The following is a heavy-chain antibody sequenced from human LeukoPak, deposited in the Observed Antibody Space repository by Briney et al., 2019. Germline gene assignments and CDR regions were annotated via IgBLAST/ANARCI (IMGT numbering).Heavy chain of an antibody. CDR2: IHSDGIST. D-gene: IGHD3-10*02. CDR3: ARDRYYVPDY. Sequence: GGSLRLSCATSGLTFSSYGMHWVRQAPGKGLVWVSRIHSDGISTTYADSVKGRFTISRDNAKNTLYLQMNSLRAEDTAVYYCARDRYYVPDYWGQGTLVTVSS. J-gene: IGHJ4*02. V-gene: IGHV3-74*03. CDR1: GLTFSSYG.